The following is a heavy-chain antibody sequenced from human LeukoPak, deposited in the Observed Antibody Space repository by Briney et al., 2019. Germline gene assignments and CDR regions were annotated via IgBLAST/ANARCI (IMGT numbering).Heavy chain of an antibody. CDR1: GGSISSYY. Sequence: SETRSLTSTVAGGSISSYYWSCIRQPAGKGREWIGRSYTSGSTNYSRSLISRVTTSVEAYKKQFSLTLSAVTAADTAVYYCAREVAAAGTRWFGPWGQGTLVTVSS. CDR3: AREVAAAGTRWFGP. J-gene: IGHJ5*02. D-gene: IGHD6-13*01. CDR2: SYTSGST. V-gene: IGHV4-4*07.